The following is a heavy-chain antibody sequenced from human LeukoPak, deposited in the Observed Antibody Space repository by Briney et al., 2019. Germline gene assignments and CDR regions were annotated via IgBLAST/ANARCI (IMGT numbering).Heavy chain of an antibody. CDR3: AKSNGAMIVVVIPDY. J-gene: IGHJ4*02. CDR1: GFTFSSYA. V-gene: IGHV3-23*01. CDR2: ISASGGST. D-gene: IGHD3-22*01. Sequence: GGSLRLSCAASGFTFSSYAMSWVRQAPGKGLEWVSVISASGGSTYYADSVKGRFTISRDNSKNTLYLQMNSLRAEDTAVYYCAKSNGAMIVVVIPDYWGQGTLVTVSS.